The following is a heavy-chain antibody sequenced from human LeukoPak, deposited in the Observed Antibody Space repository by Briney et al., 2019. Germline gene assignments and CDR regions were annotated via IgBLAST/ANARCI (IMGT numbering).Heavy chain of an antibody. CDR3: AREVGLKIYYYYYYYMDV. J-gene: IGHJ6*03. Sequence: GASVKVSCKASGGTFSSYVISWVRQAPGQGLEWMGGIIPIFGTANYAQKFQGRVTITADESTSTAYMELSSLRAEDTAVYYCAREVGLKIYYYYYYYMDVWGKGTTVTISS. D-gene: IGHD3-16*01. V-gene: IGHV1-69*13. CDR1: GGTFSSYV. CDR2: IIPIFGTA.